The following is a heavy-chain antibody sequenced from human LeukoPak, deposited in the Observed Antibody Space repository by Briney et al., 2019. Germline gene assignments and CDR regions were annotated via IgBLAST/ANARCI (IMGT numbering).Heavy chain of an antibody. J-gene: IGHJ3*02. V-gene: IGHV1-8*01. CDR1: GYTLTSYD. CDR3: AGNGVGYSNDAFDI. Sequence: GASVKVSCKASGYTLTSYDINWVRQATGQGLEWMGWMNPNGGNTGYAQKFQGRVTMTRNTSISTAYMELSSLRSEDTAVYYCAGNGVGYSNDAFDIWGQGTKVTVSS. CDR2: MNPNGGNT. D-gene: IGHD2-8*01.